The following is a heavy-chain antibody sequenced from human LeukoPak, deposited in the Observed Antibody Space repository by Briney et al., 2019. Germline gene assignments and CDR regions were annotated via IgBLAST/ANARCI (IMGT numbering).Heavy chain of an antibody. CDR3: ARGWGIAAAGGDY. CDR2: INHSGST. CDR1: GGSFSGYY. J-gene: IGHJ4*02. Sequence: SETLSLTCAVYGGSFSGYYWSWICQPPGKGLEWIGEINHSGSTNYNPSLKSRVTISVDTSKNQFSLKLSSVTAADTAVYYCARGWGIAAAGGDYWGQGTLVTVSS. V-gene: IGHV4-34*01. D-gene: IGHD6-13*01.